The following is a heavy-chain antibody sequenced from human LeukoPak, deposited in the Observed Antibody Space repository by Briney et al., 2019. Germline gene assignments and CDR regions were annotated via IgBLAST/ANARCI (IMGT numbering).Heavy chain of an antibody. J-gene: IGHJ6*03. CDR1: GDSISMHY. Sequence: SESLSLICSVSGDSISMHYWSWVRQPPGEGLGWVGYIDHTGSTNYNPSLNSPLTISRDMSKNHFSLELSSLTAADTAVYFCARGRVSSSSWSSTYYYYFYIDVWGKGTTVTVSS. V-gene: IGHV4-59*11. D-gene: IGHD6-13*01. CDR2: IDHTGST. CDR3: ARGRVSSSSWSSTYYYYFYIDV.